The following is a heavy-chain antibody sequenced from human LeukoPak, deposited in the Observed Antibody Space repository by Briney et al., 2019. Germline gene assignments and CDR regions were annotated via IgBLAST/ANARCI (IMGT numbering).Heavy chain of an antibody. V-gene: IGHV3-74*03. CDR1: GLTFSTYW. D-gene: IGHD1-26*01. CDR3: AREARVGGALQY. J-gene: IGHJ4*02. CDR2: INPDGSIR. Sequence: GGSRSLSCAASGLTFSTYWMHWVRQAPGKGLAWVARINPDGSIRTYANSVQGRVTISRDTAKDTLFLQMNSLRAEDTAVYYCAREARVGGALQYWGQGNPVSVSS.